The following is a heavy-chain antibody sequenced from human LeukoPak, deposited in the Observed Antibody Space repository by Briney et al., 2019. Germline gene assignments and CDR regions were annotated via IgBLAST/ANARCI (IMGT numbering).Heavy chain of an antibody. D-gene: IGHD6-19*01. CDR1: GFTFSNYW. J-gene: IGHJ5*02. CDR2: IKGDGSHT. Sequence: GGSLRLSCAASGFTFSNYWMHWVRQAPGKGLVWVSRIKGDGSHTIYADSVKGRFTISRDNAKNTLYLQMKSLRAEDTAVYYCARGELADSSGWSNLGDWFDPWGQGTLVTVSS. CDR3: ARGELADSSGWSNLGDWFDP. V-gene: IGHV3-74*01.